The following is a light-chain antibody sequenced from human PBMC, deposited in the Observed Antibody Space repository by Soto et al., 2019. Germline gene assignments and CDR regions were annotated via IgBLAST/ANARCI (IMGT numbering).Light chain of an antibody. Sequence: DIQMTQSPSSVSASVGDRVTITCRASQGISSWVAWYQQKPGKAPRLLIYAASSLQSGVPSSFSGSGSGTDFTLTISSLQPEDGATYYCQQANSFPLLTFGGGTKVEIK. V-gene: IGKV1-12*02. J-gene: IGKJ4*01. CDR2: AAS. CDR3: QQANSFPLLT. CDR1: QGISSW.